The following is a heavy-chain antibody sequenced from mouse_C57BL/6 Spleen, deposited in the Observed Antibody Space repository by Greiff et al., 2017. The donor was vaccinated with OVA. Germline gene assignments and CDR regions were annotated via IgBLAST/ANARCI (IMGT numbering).Heavy chain of an antibody. CDR1: GFTFSSYA. J-gene: IGHJ2*01. V-gene: IGHV5-4*01. CDR2: ISDGGSYT. Sequence: EVQRVESGGGLVKPGGSLKLSCAASGFTFSSYAMSWVRQTPEKRLEWVATISDGGSYTYYPDNVKGRFTISRDNAKNNLYLQMSHLKSEDTAMYYCARGDYYGSSPYYFDYWGQGTTLTVSS. D-gene: IGHD1-1*01. CDR3: ARGDYYGSSPYYFDY.